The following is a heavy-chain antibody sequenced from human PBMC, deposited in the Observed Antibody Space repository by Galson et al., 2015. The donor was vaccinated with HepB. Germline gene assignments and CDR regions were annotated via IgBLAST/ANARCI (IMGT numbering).Heavy chain of an antibody. D-gene: IGHD3-10*02. J-gene: IGHJ4*02. Sequence: LRLSCAASGFRFRSYAMTWVRQAPGQGLEWVSSISSSGGGTYYADSVRGRFTISTDNSKNMVALQMNSLRADDTAVYYCAIDVRGERTQLWVGDYWGQGTLVTVSS. CDR2: ISSSGGGT. CDR1: GFRFRSYA. CDR3: AIDVRGERTQLWVGDY. V-gene: IGHV3-23*01.